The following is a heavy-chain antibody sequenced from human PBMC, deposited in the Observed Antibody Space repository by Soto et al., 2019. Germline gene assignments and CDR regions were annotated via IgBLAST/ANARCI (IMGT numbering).Heavy chain of an antibody. CDR1: GFIFRSYG. D-gene: IGHD6-19*01. CDR3: AKQGIEVAGTDYFDY. J-gene: IGHJ4*02. CDR2: ISHDGSNA. Sequence: AGGSLRLSCAATGFIFRSYGIHWVRQAPGKGLEWVAVISHDGSNAYYADAVNGRFTISRDNARNTVYLQMNSLRGEDTAVYYCAKQGIEVAGTDYFDYWGQGALVTVSS. V-gene: IGHV3-30*18.